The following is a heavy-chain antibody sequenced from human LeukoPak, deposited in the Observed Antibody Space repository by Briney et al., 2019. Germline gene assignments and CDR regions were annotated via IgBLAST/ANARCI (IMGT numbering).Heavy chain of an antibody. Sequence: GGSLRLSCAASGISFNNYGMSWVRQAPGKGLEWVSSISNGGHHTYYADSVRGRFTISRDNSKNTLYLQMDSLRAADTAVYYCAKVISSYSGYDSYWGQGTLVTVSS. CDR3: AKVISSYSGYDSY. J-gene: IGHJ4*02. CDR1: GISFNNYG. CDR2: ISNGGHHT. D-gene: IGHD5-12*01. V-gene: IGHV3-23*01.